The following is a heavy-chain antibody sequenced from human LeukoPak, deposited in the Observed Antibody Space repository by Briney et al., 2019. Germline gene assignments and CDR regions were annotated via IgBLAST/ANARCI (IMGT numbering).Heavy chain of an antibody. CDR1: GGSISSRSYY. CDR2: IYYSGST. D-gene: IGHD3-10*01. J-gene: IGHJ4*02. Sequence: SETLSLTCTVSGGSISSRSYYWGWIRQPPGKGLEWIGSIYYSGSTYYNPSLKSRVTVSIDTSKKQFSLRLSSVTAADTAVYYCASQTMVRGVISYFDYWGQGTLVTVSS. V-gene: IGHV4-39*07. CDR3: ASQTMVRGVISYFDY.